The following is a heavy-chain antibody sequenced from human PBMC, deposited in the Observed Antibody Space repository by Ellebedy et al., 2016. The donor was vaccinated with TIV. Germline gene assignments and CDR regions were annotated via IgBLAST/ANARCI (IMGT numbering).Heavy chain of an antibody. V-gene: IGHV5-51*01. CDR2: IYPGDSGDSDI. J-gene: IGHJ4*02. CDR3: ARRHPDYSSSSYLY. CDR1: GYSFTRQW. D-gene: IGHD6-6*01. Sequence: GESLKISCKGSGYSFTRQWIAWVRQMPGKGLEWMGIIYPGDSGDSDIRYSPSFQGQVTISADRSSSIAYLQWSSLKASDTAMYYCARRHPDYSSSSYLYWGQGTLLTVSS.